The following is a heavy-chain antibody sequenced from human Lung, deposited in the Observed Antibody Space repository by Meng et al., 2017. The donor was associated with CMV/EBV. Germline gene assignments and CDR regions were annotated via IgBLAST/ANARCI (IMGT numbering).Heavy chain of an antibody. CDR2: INVNTGDT. V-gene: IGHV1-2*02. J-gene: IGHJ4*02. CDR3: VREGYYCTSTNCYKSFDY. Sequence: FSDSFLHRVRLPPGQGLEWMGLINVNTGDTISAQNLQGRVTMTRDTSVSTAYMDLSRLRSDDTAVYYCVREGYYCTSTNCYKSFDYWGQGTLVTVSS. CDR1: FSDSF. D-gene: IGHD2-2*02.